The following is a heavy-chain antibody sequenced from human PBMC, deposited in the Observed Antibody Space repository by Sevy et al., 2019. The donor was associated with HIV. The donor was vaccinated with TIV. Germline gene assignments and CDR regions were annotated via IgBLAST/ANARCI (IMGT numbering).Heavy chain of an antibody. CDR1: GFTFNSYS. CDR2: ISGSRTYI. D-gene: IGHD6-19*01. J-gene: IGHJ5*02. Sequence: GGSLRLSCATSGFTFNSYSMNWVRQALGKGLEWVSSISGSRTYIYYADSVKGRFTISRDNAKNSLHLQMNNLRAEDTAVYYCARGHPGIAVTVPNWFDPWGQGTLVTVSS. V-gene: IGHV3-21*01. CDR3: ARGHPGIAVTVPNWFDP.